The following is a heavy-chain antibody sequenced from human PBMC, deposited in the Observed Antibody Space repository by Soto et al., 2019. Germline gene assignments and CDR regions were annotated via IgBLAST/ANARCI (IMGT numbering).Heavy chain of an antibody. CDR3: ARSANTYGSPFDY. Sequence: EVHLVESGGGLVQPGGSLRLSCAASGFTVGNNYMSWVHQAPGKGLEWVSIIHRGGSTSYADSVKGRFTISRDSSKNILLLQINGLTADDTAGYYCARSANTYGSPFDYWGQGALVTVSS. CDR1: GFTVGNNY. V-gene: IGHV3-66*01. CDR2: IHRGGST. J-gene: IGHJ4*02. D-gene: IGHD3-10*01.